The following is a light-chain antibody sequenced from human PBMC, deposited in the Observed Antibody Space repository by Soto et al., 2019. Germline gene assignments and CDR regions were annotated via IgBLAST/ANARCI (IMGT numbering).Light chain of an antibody. CDR3: QQYVTTPIT. Sequence: EIVLTQSPATLSLSPGERATLSCRASQSVSSYLAWYQQKPGQAPRLLLYGASSRPTGNPDTFSCSGSGTDFTLTISRLEPEDFAVYYCQQYVTTPITFGQGTRLEIK. J-gene: IGKJ5*01. V-gene: IGKV3-20*01. CDR2: GAS. CDR1: QSVSSY.